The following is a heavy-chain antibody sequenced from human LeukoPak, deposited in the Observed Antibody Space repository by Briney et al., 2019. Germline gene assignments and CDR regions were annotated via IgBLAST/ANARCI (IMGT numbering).Heavy chain of an antibody. D-gene: IGHD5-12*01. V-gene: IGHV4-38-2*02. CDR1: GYSISSGYF. CDR2: IYHSRST. J-gene: IGHJ4*02. CDR3: ARDFSGYDVGY. Sequence: SETLSLTCAVSGYSISSGYFWGWIRQPPGKGLEWIGSIYHSRSTYYNASLRSQVTISVDTSKNEFSLKLSFLSAADTAVYYCARDFSGYDVGYWGPGLLVTVSS.